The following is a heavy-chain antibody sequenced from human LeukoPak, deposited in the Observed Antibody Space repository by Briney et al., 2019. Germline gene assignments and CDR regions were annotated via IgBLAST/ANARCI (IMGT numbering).Heavy chain of an antibody. D-gene: IGHD4-11*01. CDR3: ARADYSNFRYYYYMDV. Sequence: ASVKISCKASGYTFTSYDINWVRQATGQGLEWMGWMNPNSGNTGYAQKFQGRVTMTRNTSISTAYMELSSLRSEDTAVYYCARADYSNFRYYYYMDVWGKGTTVTVSS. J-gene: IGHJ6*03. V-gene: IGHV1-8*01. CDR2: MNPNSGNT. CDR1: GYTFTSYD.